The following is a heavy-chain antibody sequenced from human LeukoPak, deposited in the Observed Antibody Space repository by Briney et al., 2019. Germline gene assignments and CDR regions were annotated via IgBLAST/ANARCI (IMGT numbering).Heavy chain of an antibody. Sequence: SETLSHTRTVSGGSISSYYWSWIRQPPGKGLEWIGYIYYSGSTNYNPSLKSRVTISVDTSKNQFSLKLSSVTAADTAVYYCARYYGYGMDVWGQGTTVTVSS. V-gene: IGHV4-59*01. J-gene: IGHJ6*02. CDR1: GGSISSYY. CDR2: IYYSGST. D-gene: IGHD3-10*01. CDR3: ARYYGYGMDV.